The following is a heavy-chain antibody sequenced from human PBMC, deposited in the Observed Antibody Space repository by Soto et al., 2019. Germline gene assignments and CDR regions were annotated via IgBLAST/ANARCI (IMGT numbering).Heavy chain of an antibody. V-gene: IGHV3-48*01. J-gene: IGHJ5*02. Sequence: EVQLVESGGGLVQPGGSLRLSCAASGFTFSSYSMTWVRQAPGKGLEWVSYISSSSSTIYYADSVKGRFTISRDNAKNSLYLQMNSLRAEDTAVYYCARDRGVVVGAPSNTWFDPWGQGTLVTVSS. D-gene: IGHD2-15*01. CDR1: GFTFSSYS. CDR3: ARDRGVVVGAPSNTWFDP. CDR2: ISSSSSTI.